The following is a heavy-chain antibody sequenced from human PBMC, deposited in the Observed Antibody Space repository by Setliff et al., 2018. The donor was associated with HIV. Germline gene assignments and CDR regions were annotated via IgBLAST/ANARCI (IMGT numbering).Heavy chain of an antibody. D-gene: IGHD1-26*01. CDR2: IYSGSST. J-gene: IGHJ4*02. V-gene: IGHV3-66*01. CDR1: GFTVSGNY. Sequence: GGSLRLSCAASGFTVSGNYMNWVRQAPGKGLEWVSVIYSGSSTYYADSVKGRFTISRENSKNTLYLQMNNLRDEDTAVYFCVRDGVGTTPFDYWGQGSLVTVSS. CDR3: VRDGVGTTPFDY.